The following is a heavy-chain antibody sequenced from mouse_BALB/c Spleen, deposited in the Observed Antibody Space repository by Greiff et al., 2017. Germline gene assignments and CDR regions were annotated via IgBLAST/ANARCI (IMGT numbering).Heavy chain of an antibody. CDR3: ARWGGLRYYAMDY. CDR1: GYAFTNYL. D-gene: IGHD2-2*01. V-gene: IGHV1-54*01. Sequence: QVQLQQSGAELVRPGTSVKVSCKASGYAFTNYLIEWVKQRPGQGLEWIGVINPGSGGTNYNEKFKGKATLTADKSSSTAYMQLSSLTSDDSAVYFCARWGGLRYYAMDYWGQGTSVTVSS. CDR2: INPGSGGT. J-gene: IGHJ4*01.